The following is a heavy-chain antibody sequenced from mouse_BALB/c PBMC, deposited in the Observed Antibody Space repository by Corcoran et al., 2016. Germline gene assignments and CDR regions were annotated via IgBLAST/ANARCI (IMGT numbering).Heavy chain of an antibody. CDR2: ISYDGTN. CDR1: GYSITSGYY. D-gene: IGHD2-3*01. Sequence: DVQLQESGPGLVKPSQSLSLTCSVTGYSITSGYYWNWIRQFPGNKLEWMGYISYDGTNKYNPSLKNQISITRDTSKNQFFLKLNSVTTEDTATYYCASLLYWYFDVWGAGTTVTVSS. CDR3: ASLLYWYFDV. J-gene: IGHJ1*01. V-gene: IGHV3-6*02.